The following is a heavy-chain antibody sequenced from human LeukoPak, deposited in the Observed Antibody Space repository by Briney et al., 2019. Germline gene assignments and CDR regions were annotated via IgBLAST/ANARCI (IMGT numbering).Heavy chain of an antibody. V-gene: IGHV3-23*01. CDR1: GFTFSSYA. D-gene: IGHD3-10*01. CDR2: ISGSGGST. CDR3: AKEAEPRLMVRGVSGY. Sequence: PGGSLRLSCAASGFTFSSYAVSWVRQAPGKGLEWVSAISGSGGSTYYADSVKGRFTISRDNSKNTLYLQMNSLRAEDTAVYYCAKEAEPRLMVRGVSGYWGQGTLVTVSS. J-gene: IGHJ4*02.